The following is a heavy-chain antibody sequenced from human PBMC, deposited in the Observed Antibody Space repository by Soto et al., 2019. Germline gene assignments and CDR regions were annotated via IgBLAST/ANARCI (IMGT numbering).Heavy chain of an antibody. Sequence: ASVKVSCKASGCSFSNDYLHWVRQAPGQGFEWLGLISPFGGATAYAQRFKGRVTVTMDKSSTTFYLELSSLRSDDTAVYYCAKGRGGKTVANFGMDVWGQGVTVTVSS. CDR1: GCSFSNDY. D-gene: IGHD3-16*01. CDR2: ISPFGGAT. V-gene: IGHV1-46*01. CDR3: AKGRGGKTVANFGMDV. J-gene: IGHJ6*02.